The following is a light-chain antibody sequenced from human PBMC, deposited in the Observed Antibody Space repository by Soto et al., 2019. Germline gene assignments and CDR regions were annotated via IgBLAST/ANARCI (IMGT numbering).Light chain of an antibody. V-gene: IGLV1-44*01. CDR1: SSNIGSNT. J-gene: IGLJ2*01. Sequence: QSVLTQPPSASGTPGQRVTISCSGSSSNIGSNTVNWYQQLPGTAPKLLIYSNNQRPSGFPGRFSGSKSGTSASLAISGLQSEDEADYYCAAWDDSLNGPVFGGGTQLTVL. CDR2: SNN. CDR3: AAWDDSLNGPV.